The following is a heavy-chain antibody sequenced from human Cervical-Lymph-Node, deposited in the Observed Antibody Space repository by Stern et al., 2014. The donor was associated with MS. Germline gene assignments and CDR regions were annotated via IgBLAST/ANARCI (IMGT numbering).Heavy chain of an antibody. V-gene: IGHV5-51*01. CDR2: IYPGDSDT. CDR3: ARLVEVAVGHF. CDR1: GYKFTNYW. Sequence: EVQLVQSGAELKKPGESLKISCEASGYKFTNYWIGWVRQMPGKGLEWMGIIYPGDSDTRYSPSSQGQVTISADKSISTAYLQWSSLQASDTAMYYCARLVEVAVGHFWGQGTLVTVSS. D-gene: IGHD6-19*01. J-gene: IGHJ4*02.